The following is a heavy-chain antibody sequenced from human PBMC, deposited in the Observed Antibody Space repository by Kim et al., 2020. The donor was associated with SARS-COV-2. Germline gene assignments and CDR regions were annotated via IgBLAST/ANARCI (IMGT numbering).Heavy chain of an antibody. V-gene: IGHV4-4*07. Sequence: SETLSLTCTVSGGSISSYYWSWIRQPAGKGLEWIGRIYTSGSTNYNPSLKSRVTMSVDTSKNQFSLKLSSVTAADTAVYYCASTTPIAVAGTVLNYYGMDVWGQRTTVTVSS. CDR3: ASTTPIAVAGTVLNYYGMDV. CDR1: GGSISSYY. J-gene: IGHJ6*02. D-gene: IGHD6-19*01. CDR2: IYTSGST.